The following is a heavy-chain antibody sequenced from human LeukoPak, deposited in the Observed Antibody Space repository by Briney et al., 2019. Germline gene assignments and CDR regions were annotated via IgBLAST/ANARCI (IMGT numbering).Heavy chain of an antibody. CDR1: GFTFSSYS. D-gene: IGHD5-12*01. V-gene: IGHV3-30*02. J-gene: IGHJ4*02. CDR3: ASLDIVATTQASIDY. CDR2: IRYDGSNK. Sequence: GGSLRLSCAASGFTFSSYSMNWVRQAPGKGLEWVAFIRYDGSNKYYADSVKGRFTISRDNAKNSLYLQMNSLRVEDTAVYYCASLDIVATTQASIDYWGQGTLVTVSS.